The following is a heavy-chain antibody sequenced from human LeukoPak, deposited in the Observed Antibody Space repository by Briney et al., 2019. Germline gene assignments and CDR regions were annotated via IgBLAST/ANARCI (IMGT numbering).Heavy chain of an antibody. J-gene: IGHJ4*02. CDR3: ARRARRWLQFPLFDY. CDR2: IYDSEST. V-gene: IGHV4-39*01. Sequence: SETLSLTCTVSGGSLSSSSSYWGWIRQPPGRGLEWCGSIYDSESTYYNPSLKTRVTISLDTSKRQFSLKLSCVTAADTAVYYWARRARRWLQFPLFDYWGKGTLVTVSS. D-gene: IGHD5-24*01. CDR1: GGSLSSSSSY.